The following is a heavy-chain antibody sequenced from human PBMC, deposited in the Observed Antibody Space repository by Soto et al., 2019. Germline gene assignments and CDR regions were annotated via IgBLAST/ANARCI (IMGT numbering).Heavy chain of an antibody. J-gene: IGHJ5*02. Sequence: GGSLRLSCAASGFTFSSYGMHWVRQAPGKGLEWVAVISYDGSNKYYADSVKGRFTISRDNSKNTLYLQMNSLRAEDTAVYYCASGHSSFDPWGQGTLVTVSS. D-gene: IGHD6-13*01. CDR2: ISYDGSNK. CDR1: GFTFSSYG. CDR3: ASGHSSFDP. V-gene: IGHV3-30*03.